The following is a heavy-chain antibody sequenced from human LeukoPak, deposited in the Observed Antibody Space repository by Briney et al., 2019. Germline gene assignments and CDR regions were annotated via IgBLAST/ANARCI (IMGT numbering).Heavy chain of an antibody. Sequence: PGGSLRLSCAASGFTFSRHWMSWVRQAPGKGLEWVAKIKQDGREKFYVDSVKGRFTISRDDAKNSLYLQMNSLRAEDTAVYYCARALFGEDYWGQGTLVTVSS. D-gene: IGHD2-21*01. CDR1: GFTFSRHW. CDR2: IKQDGREK. J-gene: IGHJ4*02. V-gene: IGHV3-7*04. CDR3: ARALFGEDY.